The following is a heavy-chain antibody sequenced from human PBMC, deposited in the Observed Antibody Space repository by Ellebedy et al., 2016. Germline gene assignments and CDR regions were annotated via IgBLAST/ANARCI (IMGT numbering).Heavy chain of an antibody. Sequence: SETLSLTCNVSGGSVSSDYWNWMRRPPGKGLEWIGYVFHTGTSNYNPSLRSRVSMSVDTSERQFSLRLTSVTAADTAVYYCAKWNGDWYAFDVWGQGTMVTVSS. CDR3: AKWNGDWYAFDV. CDR2: VFHTGTS. J-gene: IGHJ3*01. CDR1: GGSVSSDY. D-gene: IGHD1-1*01. V-gene: IGHV4-59*02.